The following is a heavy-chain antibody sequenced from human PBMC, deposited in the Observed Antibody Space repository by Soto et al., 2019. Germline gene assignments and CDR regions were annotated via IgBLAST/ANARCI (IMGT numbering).Heavy chain of an antibody. CDR3: ARPNVLLWFGELSDWYFDL. Sequence: GASVKGSCKASGYTFTSYYMHWVRQAPGQGLEWMGIINPSGGSTSYAQKFQGRVTMTRDTSTSTVYMELSSLRSEDTAVYYCARPNVLLWFGELSDWYFDLWGRGTLVTVSS. CDR2: INPSGGST. D-gene: IGHD3-10*01. V-gene: IGHV1-46*01. CDR1: GYTFTSYY. J-gene: IGHJ2*01.